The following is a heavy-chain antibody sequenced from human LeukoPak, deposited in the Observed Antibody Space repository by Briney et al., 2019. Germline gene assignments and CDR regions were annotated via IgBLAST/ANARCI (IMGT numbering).Heavy chain of an antibody. J-gene: IGHJ4*02. CDR1: GGSFSGYY. V-gene: IGHV4-34*01. D-gene: IGHD2-8*01. CDR2: INHSGST. CDR3: TRGTLWRGGYCTNGVCFFWKFDY. Sequence: SESLSLTWAVYGGSFSGYYWSWMRQPPGKGLEWIGEINHSGSTNYNPSLKSRVTISVDTSKNQFSLKPSSVTAADTAVYYCTRGTLWRGGYCTNGVCFFWKFDYWGQGTLVTVSS.